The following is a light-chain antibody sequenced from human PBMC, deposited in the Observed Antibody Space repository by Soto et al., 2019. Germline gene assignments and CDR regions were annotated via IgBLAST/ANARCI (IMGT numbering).Light chain of an antibody. J-gene: IGLJ2*01. CDR1: SGHSSYA. V-gene: IGLV4-69*01. Sequence: QPVLTQSPSASASLVASVKLTCTLSSGHSSYAIAWHQLQPEKGPRYLMKLHSDGSHSKGDGIPDRFSGYSSGAERYLTISSLQSEDEADYYWQTWGTCNVVFGGGTKMTVL. CDR2: LHSDGSH. CDR3: QTWGTCNVV.